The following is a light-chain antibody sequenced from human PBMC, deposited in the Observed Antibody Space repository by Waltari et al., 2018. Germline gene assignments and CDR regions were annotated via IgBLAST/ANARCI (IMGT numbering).Light chain of an antibody. CDR1: QMVTRS. CDR3: QHYLRLPVT. J-gene: IGKJ1*01. CDR2: GAS. V-gene: IGKV3-20*01. Sequence: EIVLTQSPGTLSLSPGESATLSCRTSQMVTRSLAWYQQKPVVAPRLLIYGASNSATGIPDRFRGSGSGTDFSLTISSLEPEDFAVYYCQHYLRLPVTFGQGTKVEVK.